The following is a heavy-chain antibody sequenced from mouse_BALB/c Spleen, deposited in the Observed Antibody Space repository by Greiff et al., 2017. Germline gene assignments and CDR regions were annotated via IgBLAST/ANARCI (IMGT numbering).Heavy chain of an antibody. CDR2: ISYDGSN. J-gene: IGHJ2*01. D-gene: IGHD1-1*01. Sequence: EVQLQESGPGLVKPSQSLSLTCSVTGYSITSGYYWNWIRQFPGNKLEWMGYISYDGSNNYNPSLKNRISITRDTSKNQFFLKLNSVTTEDTATYYCAQEGRGDYYGVFDYWGQGTTLTVSS. CDR1: GYSITSGYY. CDR3: AQEGRGDYYGVFDY. V-gene: IGHV3-6*02.